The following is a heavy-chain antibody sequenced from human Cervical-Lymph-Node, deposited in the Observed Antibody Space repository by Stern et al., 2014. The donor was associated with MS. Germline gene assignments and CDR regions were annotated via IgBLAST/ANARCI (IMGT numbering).Heavy chain of an antibody. J-gene: IGHJ4*02. CDR3: ATSTGYFLLEYYFDY. Sequence: VQLVESAAEVKKPGESLKISCQGSGYSFISSWIGWVRQMPGKGLEWMGIIYPGDSDTRYNPSFQGQVTISADRSVNTAYLQWGSLKASDTAMYYCATSTGYFLLEYYFDYWGQGTLVTVSS. CDR2: IYPGDSDT. V-gene: IGHV5-51*01. D-gene: IGHD6-19*01. CDR1: GYSFISSW.